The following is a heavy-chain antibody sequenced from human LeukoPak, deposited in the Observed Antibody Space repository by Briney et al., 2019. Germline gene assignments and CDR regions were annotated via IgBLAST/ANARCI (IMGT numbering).Heavy chain of an antibody. CDR3: AKARGTVVPHFDY. Sequence: PGGSLRLSCAASGFTFSSYAMSWSRQAPGKGLEWVSSISGSGGSTYYADSVKGRFTVSRDNSKNTLYLQMNSLRAEDTAVYYCAKARGTVVPHFDYWGQGTLATVSS. D-gene: IGHD3-22*01. CDR1: GFTFSSYA. J-gene: IGHJ4*02. V-gene: IGHV3-23*01. CDR2: ISGSGGST.